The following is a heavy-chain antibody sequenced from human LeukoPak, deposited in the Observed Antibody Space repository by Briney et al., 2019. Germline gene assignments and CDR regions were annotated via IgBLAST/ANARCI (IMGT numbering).Heavy chain of an antibody. D-gene: IGHD1-26*01. Sequence: GGPLRLSCAASGFTFSRYTMNWVRQAPGKGLEWVSHISTSGSAMYYADSVKGRFTISRDNAKNSLYLQMHSLRAEDTAVYYCARAPLSGNSYSGSYCPDCWGQGTLVTVSS. CDR1: GFTFSRYT. V-gene: IGHV3-48*04. CDR3: ARAPLSGNSYSGSYCPDC. J-gene: IGHJ4*02. CDR2: ISTSGSAM.